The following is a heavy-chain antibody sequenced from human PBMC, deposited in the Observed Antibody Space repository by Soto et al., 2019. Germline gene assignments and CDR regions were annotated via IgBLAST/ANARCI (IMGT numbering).Heavy chain of an antibody. D-gene: IGHD5-18*01. CDR1: GGSIRSGGYY. V-gene: IGHV4-31*03. CDR3: ARDRLMATAGTARHYFGLDV. Sequence: PSETLSLTCTVSGGSIRSGGYYWSWVRQSPRRGLEWIGNIYYSGSTYYNPSLKSRLTISVDTSKNQFSLNLSSVTAADTAVYYCARDRLMATAGTARHYFGLDVWGQGTTVT. J-gene: IGHJ6*02. CDR2: IYYSGST.